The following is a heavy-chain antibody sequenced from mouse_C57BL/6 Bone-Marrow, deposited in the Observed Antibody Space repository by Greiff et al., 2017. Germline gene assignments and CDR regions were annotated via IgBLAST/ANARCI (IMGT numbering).Heavy chain of an antibody. J-gene: IGHJ3*01. CDR3: ARERRKLRTWFAY. CDR2: INPNNGGT. D-gene: IGHD4-1*01. V-gene: IGHV1-22*01. Sequence: EVQLQQSGPELVKPGASVKMSCKASGYTFTDYNMHWVKQSHGKSLEWIGYINPNNGGTSYNQKFKGKATLTVNKSSSTAYMELRSLTSEDSAVYYFARERRKLRTWFAYGGQGTLVTVSA. CDR1: GYTFTDYN.